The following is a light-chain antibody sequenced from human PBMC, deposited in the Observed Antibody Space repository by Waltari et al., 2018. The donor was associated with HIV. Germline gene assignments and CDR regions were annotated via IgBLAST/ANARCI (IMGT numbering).Light chain of an antibody. CDR2: DLS. Sequence: QSALTHAASGSGAHGQSITITCNGTSCAFGIYNLFSWYQQYTGKVPTDVIFDLSKRPSGVSNRFSASKSHNTASLTISGLQPEDEADYYCCSYAGKSTYVFGSGTKVTVL. V-gene: IGLV2-23*02. CDR1: SCAFGIYNL. J-gene: IGLJ1*01. CDR3: CSYAGKSTYV.